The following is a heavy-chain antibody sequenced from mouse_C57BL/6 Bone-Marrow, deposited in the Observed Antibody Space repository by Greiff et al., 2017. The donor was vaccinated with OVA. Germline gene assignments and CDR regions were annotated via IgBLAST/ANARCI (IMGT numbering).Heavy chain of an antibody. D-gene: IGHD3-2*02. CDR3: ARRGRTAQAPFGY. V-gene: IGHV1-81*01. J-gene: IGHJ2*01. Sequence: QVQLQQSGAELARPGASVKLSCKASGYTFTSYGISWVKQRTGQGLEWIGEIYPRSGNTYYNEKFKGKATLTADKSSSTAYMELRSPTSEDSAVYVCARRGRTAQAPFGYWGQGTTLTVSA. CDR2: IYPRSGNT. CDR1: GYTFTSYG.